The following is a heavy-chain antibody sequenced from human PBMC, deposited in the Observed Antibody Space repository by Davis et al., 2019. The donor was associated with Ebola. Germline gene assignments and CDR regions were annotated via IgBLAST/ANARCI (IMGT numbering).Heavy chain of an antibody. Sequence: GGSLRLSCAASGFTFSSYGMHWVRQASGKGLEWVGRIRSKANSYATAYAASVKGRFTISRDDSKNTAYLQMNSLKTEDTAVYYCTTGGYDILTGLNDYWGQGTLVTVSS. CDR1: GFTFSSYG. CDR2: IRSKANSYAT. V-gene: IGHV3-73*01. D-gene: IGHD3-9*01. CDR3: TTGGYDILTGLNDY. J-gene: IGHJ4*02.